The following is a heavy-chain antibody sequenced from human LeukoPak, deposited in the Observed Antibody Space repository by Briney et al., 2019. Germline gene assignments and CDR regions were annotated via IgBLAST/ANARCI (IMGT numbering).Heavy chain of an antibody. CDR1: GFTFSSYR. D-gene: IGHD1-1*01. CDR2: ISSSSSYI. CDR3: ARVAWNPGYYYMDV. J-gene: IGHJ6*03. Sequence: KAGGSLRLSCAASGFTFSSYRMNWVRQAPGKGLEWVSSISSSSSYIYYADSVKGRFTISRDNAKNSLYLQMNSLRAEDTAVYYCARVAWNPGYYYMDVWGKGTTVTVSS. V-gene: IGHV3-21*01.